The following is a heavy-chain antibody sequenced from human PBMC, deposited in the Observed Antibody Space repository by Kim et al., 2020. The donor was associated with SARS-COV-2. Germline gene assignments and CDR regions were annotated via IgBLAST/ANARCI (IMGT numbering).Heavy chain of an antibody. Sequence: ASVKVSCKASGYTFTSYGISWVRQAPGQGLEWMGWISAYNGNTNYAQKLQGRVTMTTDTSTSTAYMELRSLRSDDTAVYYCARDAIPTIFGVVIRTNSFDYWGQGTLVTVSS. J-gene: IGHJ4*02. D-gene: IGHD3-3*01. V-gene: IGHV1-18*01. CDR1: GYTFTSYG. CDR3: ARDAIPTIFGVVIRTNSFDY. CDR2: ISAYNGNT.